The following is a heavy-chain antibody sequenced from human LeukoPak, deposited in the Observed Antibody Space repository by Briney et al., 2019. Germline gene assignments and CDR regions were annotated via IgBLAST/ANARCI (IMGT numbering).Heavy chain of an antibody. D-gene: IGHD6-13*01. CDR3: ARKVSSSSWQTTVAFDY. CDR1: GFPFSSYS. Sequence: PGGSLRLSCAASGFPFSSYSMNWVRQAPGKGLEWVASINTASIYITYADSVKGRFTIARDNAKSSLYLQMNGLRAEDTAVYYCARKVSSSSWQTTVAFDYWGQGTLVTVSS. V-gene: IGHV3-21*01. CDR2: INTASIYI. J-gene: IGHJ4*02.